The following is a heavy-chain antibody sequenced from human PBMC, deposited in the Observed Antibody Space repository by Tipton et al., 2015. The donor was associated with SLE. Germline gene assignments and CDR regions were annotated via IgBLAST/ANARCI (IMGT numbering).Heavy chain of an antibody. CDR3: ARGRGGGVTIFGVVTLYWYFDL. Sequence: TLSLTCTVSGGSISSYYWNWIRQPPGKGLEWIGYIYYSGSTNYNPSLKSRVTISVDTSKNQFSLKLSSVTAADTAVYYCARGRGGGVTIFGVVTLYWYFDLWGRGTLVTVSS. J-gene: IGHJ2*01. V-gene: IGHV4-59*08. CDR2: IYYSGST. D-gene: IGHD3-3*01. CDR1: GGSISSYY.